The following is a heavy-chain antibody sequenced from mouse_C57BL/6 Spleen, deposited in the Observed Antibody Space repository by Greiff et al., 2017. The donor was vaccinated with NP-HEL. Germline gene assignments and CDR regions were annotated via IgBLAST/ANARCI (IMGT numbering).Heavy chain of an antibody. CDR2: IDPSDSET. CDR3: ARGDGSSPYWYFDV. Sequence: QVQLQQSGAELVRPGSSVKLSCKASGYTFTSYWMHWVKQRPIQGLEWIGNIDPSDSETHYNQKFKDKATLTVDKSSSTAYMQLSSLTSEDSAVDDSARGDGSSPYWYFDVWGTGTTVTVSS. J-gene: IGHJ1*03. V-gene: IGHV1-52*01. D-gene: IGHD1-1*01. CDR1: GYTFTSYW.